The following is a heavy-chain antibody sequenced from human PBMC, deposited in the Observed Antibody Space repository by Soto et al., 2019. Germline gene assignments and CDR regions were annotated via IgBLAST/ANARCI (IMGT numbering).Heavy chain of an antibody. CDR3: ARGLLGGGSYFDY. J-gene: IGHJ4*02. V-gene: IGHV3-33*01. D-gene: IGHD1-26*01. Sequence: QVQLVESGGGVVQPGRSLRLSCAASGFTFSSYGMHWVRQAPGKGLEWVAVIWYDGSNKYYADSVKGRFTISRDNSKNTLYLHMNSLRAEDTAVYYCARGLLGGGSYFDYWGQGTLVTVSS. CDR2: IWYDGSNK. CDR1: GFTFSSYG.